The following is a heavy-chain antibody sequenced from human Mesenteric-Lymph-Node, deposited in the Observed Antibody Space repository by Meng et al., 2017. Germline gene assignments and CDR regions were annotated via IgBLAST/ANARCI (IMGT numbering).Heavy chain of an antibody. V-gene: IGHV4-39*07. D-gene: IGHD5-12*01. J-gene: IGHJ4*02. CDR3: AKEHYSAYDF. Sequence: QLQLEESGPGRVLPSETLSLTCTVSGASISTNSFYWGWIRQPPGKGLEWIGSIYYSGTTYYYPSLKSRVTISVDTSKNQFSLKLTSVTAADTAIYYCAKEHYSAYDFWGQGTLVTVSS. CDR1: GASISTNSFY. CDR2: IYYSGTT.